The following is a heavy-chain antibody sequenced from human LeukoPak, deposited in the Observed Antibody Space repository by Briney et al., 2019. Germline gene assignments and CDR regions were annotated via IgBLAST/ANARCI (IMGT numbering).Heavy chain of an antibody. CDR1: RFDLSAYT. Sequence: GGSLRLSCAPSRFDLSAYTMNWVRQAPGKGLEWVSSISSSSSYIYYADSVKGRFTISRDNAKNSLYLQMNSLRAEDTAVYYCARAANWASYFDYWGQGTLVTVSS. J-gene: IGHJ4*02. CDR2: ISSSSSYI. D-gene: IGHD7-27*01. CDR3: ARAANWASYFDY. V-gene: IGHV3-21*01.